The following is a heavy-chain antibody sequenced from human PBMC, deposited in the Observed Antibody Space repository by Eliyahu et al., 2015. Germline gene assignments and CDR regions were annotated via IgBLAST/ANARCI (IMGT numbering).Heavy chain of an antibody. CDR1: GYTFTNYW. CDR2: XHPGDSDS. J-gene: IGHJ5*02. D-gene: IGHD3-10*01. V-gene: IGHV5-51*01. Sequence: EVQLVQSGTEVKKPGESLKISCKGFGYTFTNYWXDXXRQXPGKGXEWMGIXHPGDSDSXYSPSFQGQVXLSVXKSNNTAYLQWSSLKASDTATYYCARSRGWGSGWWLDPWGQGTLVTVSS. CDR3: ARSRGWGSGWWLDP.